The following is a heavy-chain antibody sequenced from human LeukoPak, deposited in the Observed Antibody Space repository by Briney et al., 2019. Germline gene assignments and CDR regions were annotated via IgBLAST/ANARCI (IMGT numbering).Heavy chain of an antibody. J-gene: IGHJ4*02. D-gene: IGHD3-10*01. Sequence: PGESLKISCKGSGYSFSIYRIAWVRQAPGRGLEWMGIIYPGDSEARYSPSFQGQVTISADKSISTAYLQWSSLKASDTATYYCARSSYHDSGSPDYWGQGTLVTVSS. CDR1: GYSFSIYR. CDR3: ARSSYHDSGSPDY. V-gene: IGHV5-51*01. CDR2: IYPGDSEA.